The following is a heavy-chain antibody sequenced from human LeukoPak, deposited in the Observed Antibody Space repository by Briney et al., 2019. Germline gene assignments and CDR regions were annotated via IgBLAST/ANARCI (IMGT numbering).Heavy chain of an antibody. J-gene: IGHJ4*02. CDR2: VFDSGGT. CDR3: ARYYGSGSYPFDY. V-gene: IGHV4-59*08. D-gene: IGHD3-10*01. CDR1: GGSISNYW. Sequence: SETLSLTCTVSGGSISNYWWSWIRQPPGKGLEWIGYVFDSGGTNYNPSLKGRVTISVDTSKNRFSLKLSSVTAADTAVYYCARYYGSGSYPFDYWGQGTLVTVSS.